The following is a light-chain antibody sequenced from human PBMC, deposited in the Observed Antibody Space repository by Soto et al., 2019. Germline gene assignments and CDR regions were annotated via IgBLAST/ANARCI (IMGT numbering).Light chain of an antibody. Sequence: QSVLTQPPSVSGAPGQGVTISCTGDSSNIGAGYDVHWYQQLPGTAPKLLIYRNTYRPSGVPDRFSGSKSGTSASLAITGLQAEDEADYYCQSYDSSLSTSVFGGGTKLTVL. CDR2: RNT. CDR1: SSNIGAGYD. CDR3: QSYDSSLSTSV. V-gene: IGLV1-40*01. J-gene: IGLJ3*02.